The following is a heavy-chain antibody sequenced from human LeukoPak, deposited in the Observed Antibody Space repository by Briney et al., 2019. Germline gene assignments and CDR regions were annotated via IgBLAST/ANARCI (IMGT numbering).Heavy chain of an antibody. Sequence: SEALSLTCAVYGGSFSGYSWSGIRQPPGKGLEWIGEINHSGRTNYNPSLKNGVSISADTSKNQFSLKMSSVTAADTAVYYCARGGKWVITLYYYYYLDVWGKGTTVTVSS. CDR1: GGSFSGYS. D-gene: IGHD3-22*01. J-gene: IGHJ6*03. CDR3: ARGGKWVITLYYYYYLDV. V-gene: IGHV4-34*01. CDR2: INHSGRT.